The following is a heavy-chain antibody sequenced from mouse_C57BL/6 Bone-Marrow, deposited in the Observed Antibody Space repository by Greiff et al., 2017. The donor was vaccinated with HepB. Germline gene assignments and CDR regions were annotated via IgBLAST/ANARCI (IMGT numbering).Heavy chain of an antibody. CDR2: IRNKANGYTT. V-gene: IGHV7-3*01. CDR1: GFTFTDYY. D-gene: IGHD2-3*01. Sequence: EVQVVESGGGLVQPGGSLSLSCAASGFTFTDYYMSWVRQPPGKALEWLGFIRNKANGYTTEYSASVKGRFTISRDNSQSILYLQMKALRAEDSATYYCARYITMSYERNYFDYWGQGTTLTVSS. J-gene: IGHJ2*01. CDR3: ARYITMSYERNYFDY.